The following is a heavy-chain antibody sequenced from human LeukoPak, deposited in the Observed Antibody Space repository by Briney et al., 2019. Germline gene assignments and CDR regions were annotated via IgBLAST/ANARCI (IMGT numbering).Heavy chain of an antibody. Sequence: GGSLRLSCAASGFTFKSYEMNWVRQAPGEGLEWVSYISESGNSIYYADSVKGRFTISRDNAKNSLYLQMNSLRAEDTAVYYCARDEQQLQGFDYWGQGTLVTVSS. J-gene: IGHJ4*02. V-gene: IGHV3-48*03. D-gene: IGHD6-13*01. CDR1: GFTFKSYE. CDR2: ISESGNSI. CDR3: ARDEQQLQGFDY.